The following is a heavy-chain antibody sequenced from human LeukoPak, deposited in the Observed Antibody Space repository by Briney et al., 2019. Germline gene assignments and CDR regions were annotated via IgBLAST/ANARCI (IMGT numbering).Heavy chain of an antibody. J-gene: IGHJ4*02. D-gene: IGHD6-13*01. Sequence: ASVKVSCKASGYTFTSYAMHWVRQAPGQRLEWMGWINAGNGNTKYSQKFQGRVTITRDTSASTAYMELSSLRSEDTAVYYCARAIRQQLVYYFDYWGQGTLVTVSS. V-gene: IGHV1-3*01. CDR2: INAGNGNT. CDR1: GYTFTSYA. CDR3: ARAIRQQLVYYFDY.